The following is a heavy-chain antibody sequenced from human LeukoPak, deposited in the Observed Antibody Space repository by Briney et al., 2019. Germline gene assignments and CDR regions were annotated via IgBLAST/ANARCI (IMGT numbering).Heavy chain of an antibody. V-gene: IGHV3-30*18. J-gene: IGHJ4*02. CDR3: AKDQGTYCSGGSCSYFDY. D-gene: IGHD2-15*01. CDR1: GFTFSSFG. CDR2: ISYDGSNK. Sequence: GGSLRLSCAASGFTFSSFGMHWVRQAPGKGLEWVALISYDGSNKYYADSVKGRFPISRDNSKNTLYLRMNSLRAEDTAVYYCAKDQGTYCSGGSCSYFDYWGQGTLVTVSS.